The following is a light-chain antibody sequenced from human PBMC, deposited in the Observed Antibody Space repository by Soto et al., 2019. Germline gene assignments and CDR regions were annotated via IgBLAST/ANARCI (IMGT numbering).Light chain of an antibody. J-gene: IGKJ2*01. CDR1: QSISSN. CDR2: GES. Sequence: DIQTTQSPYSLSASVGDRVTITCRASQSISSNLNWYQQKPGKAPKLLIYGESSLQSVVPSRFSGSGAGTDFTLIISSLQPEDFATYYCQQSYITPRTFGQGNKLEIK. V-gene: IGKV1-39*01. CDR3: QQSYITPRT.